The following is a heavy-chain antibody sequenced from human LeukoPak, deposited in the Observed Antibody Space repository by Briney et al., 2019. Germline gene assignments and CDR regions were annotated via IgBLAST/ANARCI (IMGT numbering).Heavy chain of an antibody. Sequence: KTSETLSLTCTVSGGSISSYYWSWIRQPAGKGLEWIGRIYTSGSTNYNPSLKSRVTISVDTSKNQFSLKLSSVTAADTAVYYCARENGYGSGSYFGRPYYYYYYYMDVWGKGTTVTVSS. CDR2: IYTSGST. J-gene: IGHJ6*03. CDR3: ARENGYGSGSYFGRPYYYYYYYMDV. V-gene: IGHV4-4*07. CDR1: GGSISSYY. D-gene: IGHD3-10*01.